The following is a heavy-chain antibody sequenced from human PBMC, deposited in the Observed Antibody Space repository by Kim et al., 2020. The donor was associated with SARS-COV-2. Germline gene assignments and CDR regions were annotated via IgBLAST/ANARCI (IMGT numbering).Heavy chain of an antibody. V-gene: IGHV1-18*01. CDR1: GYTFTSYG. CDR3: ARDLSGAAALYYYYYGMDV. D-gene: IGHD6-13*01. CDR2: ISAYNGNT. Sequence: ASVKVSCKASGYTFTSYGISWVRQAPGQGLEWMGWISAYNGNTNYAQKLQGRVTMTTDTSTSTAYMELRSLRSDDTAVYYCARDLSGAAALYYYYYGMDVWGQGTTVTVSS. J-gene: IGHJ6*02.